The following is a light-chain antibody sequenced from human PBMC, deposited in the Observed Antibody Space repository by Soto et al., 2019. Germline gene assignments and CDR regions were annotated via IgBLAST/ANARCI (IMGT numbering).Light chain of an antibody. V-gene: IGKV3-15*01. J-gene: IGKJ3*01. CDR1: QNIRSS. CDR2: DAS. Sequence: EVVMTQSPASLSASPGERVTLSCRASQNIRSSLAWYQQRPGQAPRLLIYDASTRATGIPPRFSGGGSGTEFTVTISSLQSEDFAVYYCQQRSNWPPIFTFGPGTKVDIK. CDR3: QQRSNWPPIFT.